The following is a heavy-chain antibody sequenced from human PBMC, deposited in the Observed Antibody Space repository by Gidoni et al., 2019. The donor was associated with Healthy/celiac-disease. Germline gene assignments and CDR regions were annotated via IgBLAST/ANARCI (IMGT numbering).Heavy chain of an antibody. Sequence: QVQLVQSGAEVKKPGASVKVSCKASGYTFTSYYMHWVRQAPGQGLEWMGIINPSGGSTSYAQKFQGRVTMTRDTSTSTVYMELSSLRSEDTAVYYCARDYSGSYNSYYYYYYMDVWGKGTTVTVSS. CDR3: ARDYSGSYNSYYYYYYMDV. D-gene: IGHD1-26*01. CDR1: GYTFTSYY. CDR2: INPSGGST. V-gene: IGHV1-46*01. J-gene: IGHJ6*03.